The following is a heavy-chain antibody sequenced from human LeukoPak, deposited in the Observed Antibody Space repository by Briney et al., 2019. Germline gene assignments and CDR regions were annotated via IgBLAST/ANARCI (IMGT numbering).Heavy chain of an antibody. D-gene: IGHD3-16*01. Sequence: SETLSLTCAVYGGSFSGYYWSWIRQPPGKGLEWIGEINHSGSTNYNPSLKSRVTISVDTSKNQFFLKLSSVTAADTAVYYCARVGGRGGWPLTYYYYGMDVWGQGTTVTVSS. CDR1: GGSFSGYY. V-gene: IGHV4-34*01. J-gene: IGHJ6*02. CDR2: INHSGST. CDR3: ARVGGRGGWPLTYYYYGMDV.